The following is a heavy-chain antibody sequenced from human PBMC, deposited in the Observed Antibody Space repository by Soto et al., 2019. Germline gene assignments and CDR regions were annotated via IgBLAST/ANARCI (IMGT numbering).Heavy chain of an antibody. CDR3: VRGNCGTYYWIEF. V-gene: IGHV3-74*01. J-gene: IGHJ4*02. Sequence: EVRLVESGGGLVRPGGSLRLSCAASGFTFSKFWMHWVRQAPGKGLVWVSRMNSDGSSTTYADSVKGRFTISGDNAKNTWYLQVNSVGAEDTAVDYCVRGNCGTYYWIEFWGQGTLVTVSS. D-gene: IGHD1-26*01. CDR2: MNSDGSST. CDR1: GFTFSKFW.